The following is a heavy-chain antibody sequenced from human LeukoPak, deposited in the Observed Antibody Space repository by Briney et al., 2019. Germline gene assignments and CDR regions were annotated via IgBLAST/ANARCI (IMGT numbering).Heavy chain of an antibody. CDR1: GFPFDDKA. CDR2: ISRNSDST. J-gene: IGHJ4*02. D-gene: IGHD1-26*01. V-gene: IGHV3-9*03. CDR3: VKDIGSGSYRYGGYFDY. Sequence: GRSLRLSCAASGFPFDDKAMHWVRQAPGKGLEWVAGISRNSDSTGYADSVKGRFTISRDNAKNSLYLRMNRLRAEDMALYYCVKDIGSGSYRYGGYFDYWGQGTLVTVSS.